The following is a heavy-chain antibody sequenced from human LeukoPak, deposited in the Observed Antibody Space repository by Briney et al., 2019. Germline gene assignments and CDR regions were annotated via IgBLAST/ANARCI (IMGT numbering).Heavy chain of an antibody. CDR2: ISGSGGST. CDR1: GFTFSDYY. Sequence: PGGSLRLSCAASGFTFSDYYMSWIRQAPGKGLEWVSAISGSGGSTYYADSVKGRFTISRDNSKNTLYLQMNSLRAEDTAVYYCAKDRGVAGPLHWFDPWGQGTLVTVSS. D-gene: IGHD6-19*01. J-gene: IGHJ5*02. V-gene: IGHV3-23*01. CDR3: AKDRGVAGPLHWFDP.